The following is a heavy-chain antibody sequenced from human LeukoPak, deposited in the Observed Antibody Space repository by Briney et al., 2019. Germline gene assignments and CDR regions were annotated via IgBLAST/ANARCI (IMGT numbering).Heavy chain of an antibody. CDR1: GGSISSYY. J-gene: IGHJ5*02. D-gene: IGHD3/OR15-3a*01. Sequence: SETLSLTCTVSGGSISSYYWSWIRQPAGKGLEWIGYFYYSGSTNYNPSLKSRVTISVDTSKNQFSLKLSSVTAADTAVYYCARERGPVDSSWFDPWGQGTLVTVSS. CDR3: ARERGPVDSSWFDP. CDR2: FYYSGST. V-gene: IGHV4-59*01.